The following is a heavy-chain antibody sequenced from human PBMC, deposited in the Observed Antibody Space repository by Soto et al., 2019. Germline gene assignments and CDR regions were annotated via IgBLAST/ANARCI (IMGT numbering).Heavy chain of an antibody. Sequence: QVHLQQWGAGLLKPSETLSLTCAVYGGSFTGYYWSWIRQPPGKGLEWIGEINHRGSTNYKPSLRSRVTISVDTSKNQFSLKLNSVTAADTAVYYCATSYFDFWSGYYRGYYFDYWGQGTLVTVFS. CDR3: ATSYFDFWSGYYRGYYFDY. V-gene: IGHV4-34*01. CDR2: INHRGST. CDR1: GGSFTGYY. D-gene: IGHD3-3*01. J-gene: IGHJ4*02.